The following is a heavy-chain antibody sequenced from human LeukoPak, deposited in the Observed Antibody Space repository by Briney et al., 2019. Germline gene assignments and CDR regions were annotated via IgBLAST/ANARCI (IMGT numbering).Heavy chain of an antibody. CDR3: ARDLWDYYDSSGYPDAFDI. J-gene: IGHJ3*02. D-gene: IGHD3-22*01. CDR2: ISSSSSTI. CDR1: GFTFSSYS. Sequence: GSLRLSCAAPGFTFSSYSMNWVRQAPGKGLEWVSYISSSSSTIYYADSVKGRFTISRDNAKNSLYLQMNSLRDEDTAVYYCARDLWDYYDSSGYPDAFDIWGQGTMVTVSS. V-gene: IGHV3-48*02.